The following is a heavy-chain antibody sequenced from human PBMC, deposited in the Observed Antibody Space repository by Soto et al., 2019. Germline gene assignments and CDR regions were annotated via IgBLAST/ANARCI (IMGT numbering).Heavy chain of an antibody. J-gene: IGHJ6*02. V-gene: IGHV1-3*04. CDR2: INTGNGDT. Sequence: GASVKVSCKASGYTFTDYPIHWLRQAPGQGLEWMGWINTGNGDTKYSQSFQGRVSVTRDTSASTAYMELSRLRSEDTAVYYCARDWARAEDVWGQGTTVTVSS. D-gene: IGHD7-27*01. CDR3: ARDWARAEDV. CDR1: GYTFTDYP.